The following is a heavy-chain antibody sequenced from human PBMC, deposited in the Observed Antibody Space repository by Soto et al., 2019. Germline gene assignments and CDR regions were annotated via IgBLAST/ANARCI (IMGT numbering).Heavy chain of an antibody. CDR3: AVGVYSGGHSYSGGLEY. CDR2: VVGSGVIR. Sequence: PGGSLRLSCAGSGLTFNNYAVSWVRQAPGKGLEWVSAVVGSGVIRYYADSVKGRFTFSRDNSKNTLYLHMNSLRAEDTAVYYCAVGVYSGGHSYSGGLEYWGQGTLV. V-gene: IGHV3-23*01. D-gene: IGHD2-21*02. CDR1: GLTFNNYA. J-gene: IGHJ4*02.